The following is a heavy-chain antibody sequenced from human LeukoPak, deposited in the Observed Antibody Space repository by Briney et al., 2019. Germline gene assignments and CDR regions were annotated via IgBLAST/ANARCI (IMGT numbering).Heavy chain of an antibody. CDR3: ARGVAHSDY. V-gene: IGHV4-59*01. Sequence: KTSETLSLTCTVSGGSISSYYWSWIRQPPGKGLEWIGYIYYIGGTNYSPSPKSRVTISVDTSKNQFSLKLSSVTAADTAVYYCARGVAHSDYWGQGTLVTVSS. D-gene: IGHD2-21*01. J-gene: IGHJ4*02. CDR1: GGSISSYY. CDR2: IYYIGGT.